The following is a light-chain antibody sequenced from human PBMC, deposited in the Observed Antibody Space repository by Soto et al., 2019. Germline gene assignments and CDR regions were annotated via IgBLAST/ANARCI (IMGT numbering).Light chain of an antibody. J-gene: IGLJ2*01. Sequence: QSVLTQPPSVSGTPGQGANMSCSGSSPNIGSKSVSWYQHLPQTAPKLLIYSNNQRPSGVPGRFSGSKSGTSASLAISGLQSDDETQYYCAAWDDSLNVLVFGGGTKLTVL. CDR2: SNN. CDR3: AAWDDSLNVLV. V-gene: IGLV1-44*01. CDR1: SPNIGSKS.